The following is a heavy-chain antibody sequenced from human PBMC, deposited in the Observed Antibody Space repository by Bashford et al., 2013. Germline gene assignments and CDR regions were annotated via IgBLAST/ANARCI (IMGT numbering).Heavy chain of an antibody. J-gene: IGHJ4*02. Sequence: GGPVRLSCAASGFTFSSYSMNWVRQAPGKGLEWVSSISSSSSYIYYADSVKGRFTISRDNAKNSLYLQMNSLRAEDTAVYYCARDPGWDSSGYLNYFDYWGQGTLVTVSS. CDR2: ISSSSSYI. V-gene: IGHV3-21*01. D-gene: IGHD3-22*01. CDR1: GFTFSSYS. CDR3: ARDPGWDSSGYLNYFDY.